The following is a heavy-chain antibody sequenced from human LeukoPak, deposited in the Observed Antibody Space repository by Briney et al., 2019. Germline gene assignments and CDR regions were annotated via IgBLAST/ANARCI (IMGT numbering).Heavy chain of an antibody. CDR2: MLYSGST. CDR3: ARAPGCRGGKCYSFDY. Sequence: SETLSLTCTVSSGSINNNYWNWIRQPPGKGLEWIGYMLYSGSTMYNPSLKSRVTISVDTSKNQFSLKLSSVTAADTAVYYCARAPGCRGGKCYSFDYWGQGTLVTVSS. V-gene: IGHV4-59*01. CDR1: SGSINNNY. D-gene: IGHD2-21*01. J-gene: IGHJ4*02.